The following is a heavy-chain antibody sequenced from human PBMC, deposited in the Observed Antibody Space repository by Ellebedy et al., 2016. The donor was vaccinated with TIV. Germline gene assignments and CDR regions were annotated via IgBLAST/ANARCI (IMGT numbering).Heavy chain of an antibody. CDR2: INSDGSST. CDR3: ARVRAQMVRGPYYYYGMDV. Sequence: GGSLRLSXAASGFTFSSYWMHWVRQAPGKGLVWVSRINSDGSSTSYADSVKGRFTISRDNAKNTLYLQMNSLRAEDTAVYYCARVRAQMVRGPYYYYGMDVWGQGTTVTVSS. J-gene: IGHJ6*02. D-gene: IGHD3-10*01. V-gene: IGHV3-74*01. CDR1: GFTFSSYW.